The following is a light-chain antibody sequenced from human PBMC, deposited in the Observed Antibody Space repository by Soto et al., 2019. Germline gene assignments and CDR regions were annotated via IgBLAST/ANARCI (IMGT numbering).Light chain of an antibody. Sequence: QSALTQPASVSGSPGQSITISCTGTSSDVGGYNYVSWYQQHPGKAPKLMIYDVSNRPSGVSNRFSGSKSGNTASLTISGLQAEDEADYYCRSYTSSRTGVFGTGTKVTVL. V-gene: IGLV2-14*01. CDR2: DVS. CDR1: SSDVGGYNY. J-gene: IGLJ1*01. CDR3: RSYTSSRTGV.